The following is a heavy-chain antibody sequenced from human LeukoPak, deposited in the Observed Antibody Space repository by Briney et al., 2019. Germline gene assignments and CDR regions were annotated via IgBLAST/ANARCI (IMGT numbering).Heavy chain of an antibody. CDR2: INHSGST. CDR1: GGAFSGYY. Sequence: SETLSLTCAVYGGAFSGYYWSWIRQPPGKGLEWIGEINHSGSTNYNPSLKGRVTISVDTSKNQFSLKLSSVTAADTAVYYCARGHRDDAFDIWGQGTMVTVSS. CDR3: ARGHRDDAFDI. J-gene: IGHJ3*02. V-gene: IGHV4-34*01.